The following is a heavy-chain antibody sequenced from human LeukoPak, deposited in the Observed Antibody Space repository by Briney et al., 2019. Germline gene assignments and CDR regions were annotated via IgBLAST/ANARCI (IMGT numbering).Heavy chain of an antibody. V-gene: IGHV5-51*01. CDR2: IYPGDSDT. Sequence: GESLKISCQASGYSFTNYWIGWVRQMPGKGLEWMGIIYPGDSDTKYSPSFQGQVTISADKSLSTAYLQWSSLKASDTAMYYCARYSRSWGGDYWGQGTLVTVSS. CDR3: ARYSRSWGGDY. D-gene: IGHD6-6*01. J-gene: IGHJ4*02. CDR1: GYSFTNYW.